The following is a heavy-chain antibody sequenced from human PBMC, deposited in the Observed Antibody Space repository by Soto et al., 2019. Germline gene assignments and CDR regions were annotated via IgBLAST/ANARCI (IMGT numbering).Heavy chain of an antibody. V-gene: IGHV3-30-3*01. CDR2: ISYDGSNK. Sequence: GGSLRLSCAASGFTFSSYAMHWVRQAPCKGLEWVAVISYDGSNKYYADSVKGRFTISRDNSKNTLYLQMNSLRAEDTAVYYCARDREGSSYYYYYGMDVWAQGTTVTVSS. J-gene: IGHJ6*02. CDR1: GFTFSSYA. D-gene: IGHD6-6*01. CDR3: ARDREGSSYYYYYGMDV.